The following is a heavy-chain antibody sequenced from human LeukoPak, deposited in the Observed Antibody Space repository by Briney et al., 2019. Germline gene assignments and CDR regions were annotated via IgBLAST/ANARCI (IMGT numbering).Heavy chain of an antibody. CDR1: GYTFTLYY. CDR2: INPNSGTS. Sequence: ASVKVSCKTSGYTFTLYYVHWVRQAPGQGPEWVGFINPNSGTSKYVQKFQDRVTMTRDTSINTVYMELSGLRSDDTAVYYCARDRAGGIAVAGDYWGQGTLVTVSS. V-gene: IGHV1-2*02. J-gene: IGHJ4*02. CDR3: ARDRAGGIAVAGDY. D-gene: IGHD6-19*01.